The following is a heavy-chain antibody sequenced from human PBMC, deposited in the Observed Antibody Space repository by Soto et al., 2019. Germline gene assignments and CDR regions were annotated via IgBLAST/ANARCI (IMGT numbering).Heavy chain of an antibody. Sequence: QVQLQQWGAGLLKPSETLSLTCAVYGGSFSGYYWSWIRQPPGKGLEWIGEINHIGSTNYNPSLKSRVSISVATIKKQYSLQLGSVAASDTAVDYCARGYGGGVFRFWAWLATRCFDPCGEGTLVIVSS. J-gene: IGHJ5*02. CDR2: INHIGST. CDR1: GGSFSGYY. CDR3: ARGYGGGVFRFWAWLATRCFDP. V-gene: IGHV4-34*01. D-gene: IGHD3-3*01.